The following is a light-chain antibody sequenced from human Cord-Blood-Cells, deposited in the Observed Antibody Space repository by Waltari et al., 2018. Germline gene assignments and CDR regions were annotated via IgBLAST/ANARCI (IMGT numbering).Light chain of an antibody. V-gene: IGKV1-8*01. CDR2: ASS. J-gene: IGKJ1*01. CDR3: QQYYSYPPT. Sequence: AIRMTQSPSSFSASTGDRVTITCRACQGISSYLAWYQQKPGKAPKLLIYASSTLQSGVPSRFSGSGSGTDFTLTISCLQSEDFATYYCQQYYSYPPTFGQGTKVEIK. CDR1: QGISSY.